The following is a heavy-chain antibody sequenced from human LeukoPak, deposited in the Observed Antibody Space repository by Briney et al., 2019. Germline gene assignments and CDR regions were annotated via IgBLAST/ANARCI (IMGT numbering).Heavy chain of an antibody. CDR2: VNRDGSET. CDR1: GFTLSNHW. CDR3: ARNNGMDV. J-gene: IGHJ6*02. V-gene: IGHV3-7*03. Sequence: GGSLRLSCAASGFTLSNHWMIWVRQVPGRGPEWVANVNRDGSETYYLDSVKGRFTISKDNAKNSLYLQMNSLRAEDTALYHCARNNGMDVWGQGTTVIVSS.